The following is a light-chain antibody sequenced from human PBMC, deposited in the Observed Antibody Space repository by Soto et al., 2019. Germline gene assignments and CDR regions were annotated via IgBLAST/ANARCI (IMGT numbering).Light chain of an antibody. J-gene: IGKJ1*01. CDR3: QQYNNWPMT. CDR2: GAS. Sequence: EIVMTQSPATLSVSPGERATLSCRASQSVSSNLAWYQQKPGQAPMLLIYGASTRATGIPARFSGSGSGTEFTLPISSLQSEDFAVYYCQQYNNWPMTFGQGTKVEIK. CDR1: QSVSSN. V-gene: IGKV3-15*01.